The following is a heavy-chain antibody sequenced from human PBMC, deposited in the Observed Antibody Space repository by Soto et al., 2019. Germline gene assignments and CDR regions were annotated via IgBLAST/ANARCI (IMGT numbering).Heavy chain of an antibody. CDR1: GVTFSDYY. Sequence: GGSLRLSCAASGVTFSDYYMSWIRQAPGKGLEWVSYISSSSSYTNYADSVKGRFTISRDNAKNSLYLQMNSLRAEDTAVYYCARDHGLAFFDYWGQGTLVTVSS. CDR3: ARDHGLAFFDY. D-gene: IGHD6-6*01. CDR2: ISSSSSYT. V-gene: IGHV3-11*05. J-gene: IGHJ4*02.